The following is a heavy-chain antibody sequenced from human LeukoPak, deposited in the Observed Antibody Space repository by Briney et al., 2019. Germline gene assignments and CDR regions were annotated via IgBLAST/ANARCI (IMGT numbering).Heavy chain of an antibody. CDR3: AKIRIGPYYYYGMDV. J-gene: IGHJ6*02. V-gene: IGHV3-23*01. Sequence: GGSLRLSCAASGLTFSSYAMSWVRQAPGKGLEWVSAISGSGGSTYYADSVKGRFTISRDSSKNTLYLQMNSLRAEDTAVYYCAKIRIGPYYYYGMDVWGQGTTVTVSS. D-gene: IGHD2-15*01. CDR1: GLTFSSYA. CDR2: ISGSGGST.